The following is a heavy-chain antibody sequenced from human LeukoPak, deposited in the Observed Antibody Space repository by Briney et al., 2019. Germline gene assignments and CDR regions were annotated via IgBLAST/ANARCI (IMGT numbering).Heavy chain of an antibody. CDR3: ARDLGDYDFWSGYFDY. V-gene: IGHV3-66*01. D-gene: IGHD3-3*01. Sequence: GGSLRLSCAASGLTVSTNYMSWVRQAPGKGLEWVSVIYSGGSTYYADSVKGRFTISRDNSKNTLYLQMNSLRAEDTAVYYCARDLGDYDFWSGYFDYWGQGTLVTVSS. J-gene: IGHJ4*02. CDR1: GLTVSTNY. CDR2: IYSGGST.